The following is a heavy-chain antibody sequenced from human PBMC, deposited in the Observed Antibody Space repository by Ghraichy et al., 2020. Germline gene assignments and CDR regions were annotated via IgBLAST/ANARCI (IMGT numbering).Heavy chain of an antibody. J-gene: IGHJ6*02. CDR1: GYTFTSYG. CDR2: ISAYNGNT. V-gene: IGHV1-18*04. D-gene: IGHD3-10*01. Sequence: ASVKVSCKASGYTFTSYGISWVRQAPGQGLEWMGWISAYNGNTNYAQKLQGRVTMTTDTSTRTAYMELRSLRSDDTAVYYCASDGSYYGSGRSYYYYGMDCWGQGTMVIFSS. CDR3: ASDGSYYGSGRSYYYYGMDC.